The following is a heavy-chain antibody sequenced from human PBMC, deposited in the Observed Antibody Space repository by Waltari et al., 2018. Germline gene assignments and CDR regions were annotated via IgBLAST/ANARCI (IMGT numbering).Heavy chain of an antibody. CDR2: ITTDGSSK. V-gene: IGHV3-74*01. D-gene: IGHD2-15*01. CDR3: TRDAVGHMDV. Sequence: EVQLVESGGGLVQPGGSLRLSCSVSGFTFSHYWRNWVRQAPGKGLEWVAHITTDGSSKNYADSVTGRFTISRDNTKDTLYLEMNSLTAEDTAVYYCTRDAVGHMDVWGKGTTVTVS. CDR1: GFTFSHYW. J-gene: IGHJ6*03.